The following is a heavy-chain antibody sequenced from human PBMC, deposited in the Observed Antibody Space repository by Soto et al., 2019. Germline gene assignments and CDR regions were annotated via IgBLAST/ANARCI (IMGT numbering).Heavy chain of an antibody. CDR2: IDTSGST. D-gene: IGHD4-17*01. J-gene: IGHJ5*02. CDR1: GGSINSYY. Sequence: SESLSLICSVSGGSINSYYCSWILQPAGKGLECVGRIDTSGSTNYNPSLNSRVTMSVDTSKNQSSLKLSSVTAADTAVYYCASTPATVTTGELRFDPWGQGTLVTVSS. CDR3: ASTPATVTTGELRFDP. V-gene: IGHV4-4*07.